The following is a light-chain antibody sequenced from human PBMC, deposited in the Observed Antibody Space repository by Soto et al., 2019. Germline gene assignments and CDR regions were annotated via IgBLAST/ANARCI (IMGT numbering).Light chain of an antibody. CDR3: QQYNKWPLT. CDR1: QNIRGS. Sequence: EIVMTQSPDTLSVSPGERATLSCRASQNIRGSLAWYQQKPGQPPRLLIYDASTGSTGIPDRFSASGSGTEFTLTITGLQSEDFAVYYCQQYNKWPLTFGGGTKVELK. CDR2: DAS. J-gene: IGKJ4*01. V-gene: IGKV3-15*01.